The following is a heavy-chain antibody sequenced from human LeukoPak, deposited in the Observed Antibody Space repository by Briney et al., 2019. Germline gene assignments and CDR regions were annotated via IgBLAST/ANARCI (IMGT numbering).Heavy chain of an antibody. D-gene: IGHD2-15*01. CDR2: TKPDGSAE. Sequence: GGSLRLSCAASGFTFRKYWMGWVRQAPGEGLEWVANTKPDGSAEYYADSVRGRFTTSRDNANNFLYLQMNSLRAEDTAVYYCARDGGLNTNFEHWGQGTLDTVSS. CDR3: ARDGGLNTNFEH. CDR1: GFTFRKYW. J-gene: IGHJ4*02. V-gene: IGHV3-7*01.